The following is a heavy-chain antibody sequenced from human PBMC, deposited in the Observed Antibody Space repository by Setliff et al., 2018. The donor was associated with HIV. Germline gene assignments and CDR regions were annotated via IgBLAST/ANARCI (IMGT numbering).Heavy chain of an antibody. V-gene: IGHV3-48*01. CDR2: ISGTGNTI. CDR1: GFSFSTYS. J-gene: IGHJ3*02. CDR3: AKAMGSIAVAGLDAFDI. D-gene: IGHD6-19*01. Sequence: GGSLRLSCTASGFSFSTYSMNWVRQAPGRGLEWVSYISGTGNTIYYPGSVKGRFTISRDNSKNTLYLQMNSLRAEDTAVYYCAKAMGSIAVAGLDAFDIWGQGTMVTVS.